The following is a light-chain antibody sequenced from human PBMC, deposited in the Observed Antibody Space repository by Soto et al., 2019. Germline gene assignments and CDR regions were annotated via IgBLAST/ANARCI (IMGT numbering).Light chain of an antibody. J-gene: IGKJ1*01. V-gene: IGKV3-15*01. CDR3: QQYDDWPRT. CDR1: QSIRTN. Sequence: EIVLTQSPATLSVYPGERGTLSCRASQSIRTNLAWYQQRPGQAPRLLIYHASITATDIPARFSGGGSGTDFNLTISSLQSEDFAIYFCQQYDDWPRTFGQGTKVDIK. CDR2: HAS.